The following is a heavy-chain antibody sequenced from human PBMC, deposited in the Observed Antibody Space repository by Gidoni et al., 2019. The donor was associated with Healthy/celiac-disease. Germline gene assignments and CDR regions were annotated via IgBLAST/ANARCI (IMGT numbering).Heavy chain of an antibody. V-gene: IGHV3-7*01. J-gene: IGHJ6*02. Sequence: VQPGGSLRLSCAASGFTFSSYWMSWVRQAPGKGLEWVANIKQDGSEKYYVDSVKGRFTISRDNAKNSLYRQMNSLRAEDKAVYYCASAVTEYDFWSGYKYGMDVWGQGTTVTVSS. CDR3: ASAVTEYDFWSGYKYGMDV. D-gene: IGHD3-3*01. CDR1: GFTFSSYW. CDR2: IKQDGSEK.